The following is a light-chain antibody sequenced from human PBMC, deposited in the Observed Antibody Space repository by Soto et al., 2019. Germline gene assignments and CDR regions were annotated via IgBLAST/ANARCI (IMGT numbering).Light chain of an antibody. V-gene: IGKV1-5*02. CDR2: DAS. CDR1: QSISSW. Sequence: DIQMTQSPSTLSAYVGDRVTIICRASQSISSWLAWYQQKPGKAPKLLIYDASSLESGVPSRFSGSGSGTEFTLTISSLQPDDFATYYCQQFNSYAFGQGTKADI. CDR3: QQFNSYA. J-gene: IGKJ1*01.